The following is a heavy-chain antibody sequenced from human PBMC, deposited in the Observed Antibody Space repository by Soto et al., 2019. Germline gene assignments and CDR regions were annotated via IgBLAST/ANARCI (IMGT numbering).Heavy chain of an antibody. J-gene: IGHJ4*02. D-gene: IGHD3-3*01. CDR2: IWADGSRQ. V-gene: IGHV3-33*01. CDR1: GFAFSTYA. Sequence: QVQLVESGGGVIQPGKSLRLSCSASGFAFSTYAMHWVRQAPGKGLEWVAVIWADGSRQFYADSVKDRFTVSRDNSQNTLFLQMNSLRVDDTALYYCVGGIGYWVLGDYWGQGTLVTVSS. CDR3: VGGIGYWVLGDY.